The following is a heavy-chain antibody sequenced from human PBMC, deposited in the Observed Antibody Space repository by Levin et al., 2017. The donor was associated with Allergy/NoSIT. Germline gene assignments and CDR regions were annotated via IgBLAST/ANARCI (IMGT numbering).Heavy chain of an antibody. CDR1: GYSFTSYW. V-gene: IGHV5-10-1*01. D-gene: IGHD5-18*01. CDR3: ASHQDVDTAMVTYGGDYYYYMDV. Sequence: KVSCKGSGYSFTSYWISWVRQMPGKGLEWMGRIDPSDSYTNYSPSFQGHVTISADKSISTAYLQWSSLKASDTAMYYCASHQDVDTAMVTYGGDYYYYMDVWGKGTTVTVSS. J-gene: IGHJ6*03. CDR2: IDPSDSYT.